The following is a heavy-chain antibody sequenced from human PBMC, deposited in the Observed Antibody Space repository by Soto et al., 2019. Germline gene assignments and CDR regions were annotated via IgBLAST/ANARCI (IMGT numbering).Heavy chain of an antibody. J-gene: IGHJ3*02. CDR3: ARGGSNDWQVAFDI. Sequence: PSETLSLTCAVSSGSISTDYWWSWIRQSPGKGLEWIGEINHSGSNNYSPSLKSRVTMSLDTSKNQFSLKLTSVTAADTAVYYCARGGSNDWQVAFDIWGQGTMVTVSS. D-gene: IGHD3-9*01. V-gene: IGHV4-4*02. CDR1: SGSISTDYW. CDR2: INHSGSN.